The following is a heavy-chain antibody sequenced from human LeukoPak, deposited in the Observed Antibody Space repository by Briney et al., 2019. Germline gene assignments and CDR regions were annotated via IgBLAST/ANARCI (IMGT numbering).Heavy chain of an antibody. CDR2: IIPIFGTA. CDR1: GGTFSSYA. Sequence: SVKVSCKASGGTFSSYAISWVRQAPGQGLEWMGGIIPIFGTANYAQKFQGRATITTDESTSTAYMELSSLRSEDTAVYYCARDKPPWVNAFDIWGQGTMVTVSS. V-gene: IGHV1-69*05. J-gene: IGHJ3*02. D-gene: IGHD1-14*01. CDR3: ARDKPPWVNAFDI.